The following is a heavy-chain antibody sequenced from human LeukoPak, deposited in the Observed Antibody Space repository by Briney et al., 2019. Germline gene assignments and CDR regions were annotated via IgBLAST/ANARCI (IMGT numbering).Heavy chain of an antibody. Sequence: SQTLSLTCAISGDTFSSSSAAWNWIRQSPSRGLEWLGRTYYRSKWYNDYAVSVKSRITINPDTSKNQFSLQLNSVTPEDTAVYYCARVRSIAVAGTSWFDPWGQGTLVTVSS. CDR2: TYYRSKWYN. V-gene: IGHV6-1*01. D-gene: IGHD6-19*01. J-gene: IGHJ5*02. CDR1: GDTFSSSSAA. CDR3: ARVRSIAVAGTSWFDP.